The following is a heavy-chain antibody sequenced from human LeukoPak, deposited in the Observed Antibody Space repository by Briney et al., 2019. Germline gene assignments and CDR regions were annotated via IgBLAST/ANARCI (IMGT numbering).Heavy chain of an antibody. J-gene: IGHJ4*02. V-gene: IGHV3-30*02. D-gene: IGHD3-22*01. CDR3: AKDLDPLIVFAVTSAPGGDY. Sequence: GGSLRLSCAASGFTFSSYGMHWVRQAPGKGLEWVAFIRYGGSNKYYADSVKGRFTISRDNSKNTLYLQMNSLRAEDTAVYYCAKDLDPLIVFAVTSAPGGDYWGQGTLVTVSS. CDR1: GFTFSSYG. CDR2: IRYGGSNK.